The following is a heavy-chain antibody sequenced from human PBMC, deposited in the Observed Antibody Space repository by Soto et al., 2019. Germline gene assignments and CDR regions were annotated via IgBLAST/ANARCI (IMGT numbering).Heavy chain of an antibody. D-gene: IGHD3-10*01. CDR3: AKDRVRGVIRFYFDY. V-gene: IGHV3-9*01. J-gene: IGHJ4*02. Sequence: AGGSMRLSCAASGFTFYYYAMHWVRQAPGKGLEWVSGISWNSGSIGYADSVKGRFTISRDNAKNSLYLQMNSLRAEDTALYYCAKDRVRGVIRFYFDYWGQGTLVTVSS. CDR2: ISWNSGSI. CDR1: GFTFYYYA.